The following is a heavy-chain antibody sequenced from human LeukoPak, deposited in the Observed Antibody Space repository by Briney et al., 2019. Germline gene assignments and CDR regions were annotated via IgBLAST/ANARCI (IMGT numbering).Heavy chain of an antibody. CDR2: ITSGSSHI. V-gene: IGHV3-21*01. CDR1: RFTFSSYN. Sequence: SGGSLRLSCAASRFTFSSYNMNWVRQTPGQGLEWVSSITSGSSHIYYADSVKGRFTISRDNAKSSLYLQMNSLRAEDTAVYYRARDPYSGSYGADYYYYMDVWGKGTTVTISS. CDR3: ARDPYSGSYGADYYYYMDV. J-gene: IGHJ6*03. D-gene: IGHD1-26*01.